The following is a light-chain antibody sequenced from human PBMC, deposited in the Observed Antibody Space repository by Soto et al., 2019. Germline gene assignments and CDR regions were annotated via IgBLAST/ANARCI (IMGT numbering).Light chain of an antibody. CDR3: XXXXXXPRT. J-gene: IGKJ1*01. CDR1: QSISNY. CDR2: AAY. Sequence: DIRMTQSPSSLSASVGDRVTITCRASQSISNYLNWYQQKPGKAPKLLMYAAYSLQSGVPSRFSGSRSGTAFNLTISSLQXXXXXXXXXXXXXXXPRTFGQRNPVQIK. V-gene: IGKV1-39*01.